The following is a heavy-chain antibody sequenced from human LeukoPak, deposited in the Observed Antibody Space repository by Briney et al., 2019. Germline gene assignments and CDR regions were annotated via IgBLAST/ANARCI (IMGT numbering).Heavy chain of an antibody. J-gene: IGHJ5*02. Sequence: SETLSLTCTVSGGSISSYYWSWIRQPAGKGLEWIGRIYTSGSTNYNPSLKSRVTISVDKSKNQLSLKLSSVTAADTAVYYCARDGGLAARPSWFDPWGQGTLVTVSS. CDR2: IYTSGST. CDR1: GGSISSYY. D-gene: IGHD6-6*01. CDR3: ARDGGLAARPSWFDP. V-gene: IGHV4-4*07.